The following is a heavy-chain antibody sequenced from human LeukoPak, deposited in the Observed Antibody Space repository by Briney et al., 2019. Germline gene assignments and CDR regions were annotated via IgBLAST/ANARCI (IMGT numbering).Heavy chain of an antibody. CDR1: GFTFSSYS. Sequence: GGSLRLSCAASGFTFSSYSFNWVRQAPGKGLEWVSSISTSSSYIFYADSVKGRFTISRDNAKNSLYLQMNSLRAEDTALYYCARDVAGSYYMDVWGKGTTATVSS. D-gene: IGHD3-10*01. CDR2: ISTSSSYI. CDR3: ARDVAGSYYMDV. J-gene: IGHJ6*03. V-gene: IGHV3-21*01.